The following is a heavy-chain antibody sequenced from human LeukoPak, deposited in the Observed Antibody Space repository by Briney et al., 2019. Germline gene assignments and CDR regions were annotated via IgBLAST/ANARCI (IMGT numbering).Heavy chain of an antibody. CDR2: IYYSGST. J-gene: IGHJ5*02. Sequence: SETLSLTCTVSGGSISSSSYYWGWIRQPPGKGLEWIGSIYYSGSTYYNPSLKSRVTISVDTSKNQFSLKLSSVTAADTAVYYCAGGLPTYCGGDCYYNNWFDPWGQGTLVTVSS. CDR1: GGSISSSSYY. D-gene: IGHD2-21*02. V-gene: IGHV4-39*07. CDR3: AGGLPTYCGGDCYYNNWFDP.